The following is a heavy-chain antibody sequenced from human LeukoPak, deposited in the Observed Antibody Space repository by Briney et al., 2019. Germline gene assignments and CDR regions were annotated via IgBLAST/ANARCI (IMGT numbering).Heavy chain of an antibody. V-gene: IGHV3-48*01. Sequence: GGSLRLSCAASGFTFSGYSMNWVRQAPGKGLEWVSYITSSSSAIYYADSVRGRFTISRDNAKNSLYLQMNSLRAEDTAVYYCARGRGSYHFDYWGQGTLVTVSS. CDR1: GFTFSGYS. CDR3: ARGRGSYHFDY. J-gene: IGHJ4*02. D-gene: IGHD1-26*01. CDR2: ITSSSSAI.